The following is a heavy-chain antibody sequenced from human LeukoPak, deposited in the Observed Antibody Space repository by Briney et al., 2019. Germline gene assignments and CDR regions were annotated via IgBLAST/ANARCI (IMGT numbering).Heavy chain of an antibody. CDR1: GGSFSDFY. J-gene: IGHJ4*02. Sequence: SETLSLTCAVYGGSFSDFYWSWIRQPPGKGLEWIGEINHSGSTNYNPSLQSRVTISVDPSKNQFSLKLNSVTAADTAVYYCARASYGGFDYWGQGTLVTVSS. D-gene: IGHD3-16*01. CDR3: ARASYGGFDY. V-gene: IGHV4-34*01. CDR2: INHSGST.